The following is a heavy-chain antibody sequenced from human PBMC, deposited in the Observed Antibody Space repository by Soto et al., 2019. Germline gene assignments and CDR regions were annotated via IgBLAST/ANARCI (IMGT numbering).Heavy chain of an antibody. Sequence: EVQLVESGGGLAQPGGSLKLSCAASGFTFSGSAIHWVRQASGKGLEWVGRIRNKADSYATEYAASVKGRFTVSRDDSKNTAYLQMNSLKTEDTAVYYCTRWFGESLFDYWGQGALVTVSS. CDR1: GFTFSGSA. CDR2: IRNKADSYAT. D-gene: IGHD3-10*01. CDR3: TRWFGESLFDY. V-gene: IGHV3-73*01. J-gene: IGHJ4*02.